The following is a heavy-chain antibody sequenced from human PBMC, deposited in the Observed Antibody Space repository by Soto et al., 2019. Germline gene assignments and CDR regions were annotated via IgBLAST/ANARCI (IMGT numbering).Heavy chain of an antibody. V-gene: IGHV3-21*01. CDR2: ISSTTNYI. CDR1: GFTFTRYS. Sequence: GSLRLSCAASGFTFTRYSMNWVRQAPGKGLEWVSPISSTTNYIYYADSMKGRFTVSRDNAKNSVYLEMNSLSAEDTAVYYCARESEDLTSNFDYWGQGTLVTVSS. J-gene: IGHJ4*02. CDR3: ARESEDLTSNFDY.